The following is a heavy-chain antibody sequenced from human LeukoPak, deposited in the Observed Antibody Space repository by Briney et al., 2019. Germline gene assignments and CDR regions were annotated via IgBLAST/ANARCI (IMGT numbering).Heavy chain of an antibody. CDR1: GFTFSSYA. V-gene: IGHV3-30-3*01. CDR3: AREDSGYAY. D-gene: IGHD5-12*01. J-gene: IGHJ4*02. Sequence: GGSLRLSCAASGFTFSSYAMHWVRQAPGKGLEWVAVISYDGSNKYYADSVKGRFTISRDNSKNTLYLQMNSLRAEDTAVYYCAREDSGYAYWGQGTLVTVSS. CDR2: ISYDGSNK.